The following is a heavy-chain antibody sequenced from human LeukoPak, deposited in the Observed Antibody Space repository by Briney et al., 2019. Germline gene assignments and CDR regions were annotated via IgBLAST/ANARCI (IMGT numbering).Heavy chain of an antibody. V-gene: IGHV1-46*01. Sequence: ASVKVSCKASGYTFTTYAMNWVRQAPGQGLEWMGIINPSDGSTSYAQNFQGRVTMTRDMSTSTVYMELSSLRSEDTAVYYCAREGARWLQRGAFDIWGQGTMVTVSS. D-gene: IGHD5-24*01. CDR2: INPSDGST. CDR1: GYTFTTYA. J-gene: IGHJ3*02. CDR3: AREGARWLQRGAFDI.